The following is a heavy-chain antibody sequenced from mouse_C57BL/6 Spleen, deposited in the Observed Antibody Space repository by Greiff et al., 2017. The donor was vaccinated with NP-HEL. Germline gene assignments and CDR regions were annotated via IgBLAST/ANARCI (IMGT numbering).Heavy chain of an antibody. D-gene: IGHD1-1*01. CDR1: GYTFTDYY. V-gene: IGHV1-26*01. CDR3: ARGGDYGKGHFDY. Sequence: VQLQQSGPELVKPGASVKISCKASGYTFTDYYMNWVKQSHGKSLEWIGDINPNNGGTSYNQKFKGKATLTVDKSSSTAYMELRSLTSEDSAVYYCARGGDYGKGHFDYWGQGTTLTVSS. J-gene: IGHJ2*01. CDR2: INPNNGGT.